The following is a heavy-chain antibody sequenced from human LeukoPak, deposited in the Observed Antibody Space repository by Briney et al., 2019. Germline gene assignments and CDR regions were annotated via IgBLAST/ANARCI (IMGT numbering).Heavy chain of an antibody. V-gene: IGHV3-7*04. CDR1: GFTFSTFW. CDR3: ARDMRGDGFDI. CDR2: IRQDGSEK. D-gene: IGHD2-2*01. J-gene: IGHJ3*02. Sequence: GGSLRLSCAASGFTFSTFWMTWVRQAPGKGLEWVANIRQDGSEKYYVDSVEGRFTTSRDNAKKSLFLQMNSLRVEDTAVYYCARDMRGDGFDIWGQGTMVTVSS.